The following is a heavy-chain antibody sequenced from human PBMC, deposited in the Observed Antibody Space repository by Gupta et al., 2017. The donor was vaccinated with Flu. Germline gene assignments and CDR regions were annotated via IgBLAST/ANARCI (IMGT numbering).Heavy chain of an antibody. D-gene: IGHD4-23*01. V-gene: IGHV1-2*06. CDR1: GYTFTGYY. CDR2: INPNSGGT. J-gene: IGHJ4*02. Sequence: QVQLVQSGAEVKKPGASVKVSCMASGYTFTGYYMHWVRQAPGQGLEWMGRINPNSGGTNYAQKFQGRVTMTRDTSISTAYMELSRLRSDDTAVYYCARGGRDYGGKPTEWFDYWGQGTLVTVSS. CDR3: ARGGRDYGGKPTEWFDY.